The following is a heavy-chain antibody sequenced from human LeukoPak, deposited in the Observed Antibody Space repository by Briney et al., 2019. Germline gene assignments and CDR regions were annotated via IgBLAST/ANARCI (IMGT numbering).Heavy chain of an antibody. J-gene: IGHJ3*02. CDR2: ISAYNGNT. CDR3: ARDYGDYVVAFDI. CDR1: GYTFTSYD. V-gene: IGHV1-18*01. Sequence: RVASVKVSCKASGYTFTSYDINWVRQATGQGLEWMGWISAYNGNTNYAQKLQGRVTMTTDTSTSTAYMELRRLRSDDTAVYYCARDYGDYVVAFDIWGQGTMVTVSS. D-gene: IGHD4-17*01.